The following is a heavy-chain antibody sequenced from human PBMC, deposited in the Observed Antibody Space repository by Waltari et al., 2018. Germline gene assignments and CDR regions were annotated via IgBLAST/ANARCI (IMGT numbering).Heavy chain of an antibody. CDR3: ARGSSSGLDY. V-gene: IGHV3-53*04. D-gene: IGHD6-6*01. CDR2: IYSGGST. CDR1: GFTVSSNY. Sequence: EVQLVESGGGLVQPGGSLRLSCAASGFTVSSNYRSWVRQAPGKGREWVSVIYSGGSTYYAASVKGRFTISRHNSNNTLYLQMNSLRAEDTAVYYCARGSSSGLDYWVQGTLVTVSS. J-gene: IGHJ4*02.